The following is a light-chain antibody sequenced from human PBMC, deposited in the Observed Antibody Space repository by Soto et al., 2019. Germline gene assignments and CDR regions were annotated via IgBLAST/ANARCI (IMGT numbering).Light chain of an antibody. CDR2: AAS. CDR1: QGISSY. CDR3: QQLSAYPLT. V-gene: IGKV1-9*01. Sequence: DIQLTQSPSFLSASVGDRVTITCRASQGISSYLAWYQQEPGKAPKLLISAASTLQSGVPSRFSGSGSGTEFTLALSSLQPEDFATYYCQQLSAYPLTFGGGTTVEIK. J-gene: IGKJ4*01.